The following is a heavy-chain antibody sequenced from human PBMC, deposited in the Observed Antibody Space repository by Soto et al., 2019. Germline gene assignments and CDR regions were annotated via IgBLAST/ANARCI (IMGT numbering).Heavy chain of an antibody. CDR1: GGSISSSSYY. CDR2: IYYSGST. CDR3: ARRITIFGVVTPYFDY. Sequence: SETLSLTCTVSGGSISSSSYYWGWIRQPPGKGLEWIGSIYYSGSTYYNPSLKSRVTISVDTSKNQFSLKLSSVTAADTAVYYCARRITIFGVVTPYFDYWGQGTLVTVSS. D-gene: IGHD3-3*01. J-gene: IGHJ4*02. V-gene: IGHV4-39*01.